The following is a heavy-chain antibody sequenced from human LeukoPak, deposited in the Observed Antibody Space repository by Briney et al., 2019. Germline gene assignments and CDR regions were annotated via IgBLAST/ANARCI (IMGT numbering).Heavy chain of an antibody. D-gene: IGHD3-10*01. V-gene: IGHV4-4*07. J-gene: IGHJ4*02. CDR2: IYTSGGT. Sequence: PSETLSLTCTVSGVSISSYYWSWIRQPAGKGLEWIGRIYTSGGTNYYPSLKSRVTISVDKSKSQVSLKLSSVTAADTAVYYCARDLGSGSYQELDYWGQGTLVTVSS. CDR3: ARDLGSGSYQELDY. CDR1: GVSISSYY.